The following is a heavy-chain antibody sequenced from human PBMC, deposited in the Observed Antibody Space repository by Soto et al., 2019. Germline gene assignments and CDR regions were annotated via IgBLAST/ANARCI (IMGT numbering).Heavy chain of an antibody. J-gene: IGHJ4*02. CDR1: GFTFSSYA. V-gene: IGHV3-23*01. Sequence: GGSLRLSCAASGFTFSSYAMSWVRQAPGKGLEWVSAISGSGGSTYYADSVKGRFTISRDNSKNTLYLQMNSLRAEDTAVYYCVTHPLNYDYGDRTFDYWGQGTLVTVSS. D-gene: IGHD4-17*01. CDR2: ISGSGGST. CDR3: VTHPLNYDYGDRTFDY.